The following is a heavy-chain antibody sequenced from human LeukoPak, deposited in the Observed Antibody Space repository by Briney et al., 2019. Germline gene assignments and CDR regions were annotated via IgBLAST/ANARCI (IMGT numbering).Heavy chain of an antibody. V-gene: IGHV3-30*02. CDR2: IQFDGTDE. Sequence: GGSLRLSCAASGFIFSTYGMHWVRQAPGKGLEWVAFIQFDGTDEHYADSVKGRFTISRDNSKNTLYLQMNSLRAEDTAVYHCAKGTGDAGYYFDYWGQGTLVTVSS. CDR1: GFIFSTYG. CDR3: AKGTGDAGYYFDY. D-gene: IGHD7-27*01. J-gene: IGHJ4*02.